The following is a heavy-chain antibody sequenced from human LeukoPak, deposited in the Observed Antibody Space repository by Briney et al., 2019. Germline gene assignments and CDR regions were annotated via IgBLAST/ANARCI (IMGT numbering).Heavy chain of an antibody. Sequence: GGSLRLSCAASGFTFSSYAMSWVRQAPGKGLEWVSAISGSGGSTYYADSVKGRFTTSRDNSKNTLYLQVNSLRAEDTAVYYCAKDKVPAAMGYYYYGMDVWGQGTTVTVSS. CDR1: GFTFSSYA. V-gene: IGHV3-23*01. D-gene: IGHD2-2*01. CDR2: ISGSGGST. CDR3: AKDKVPAAMGYYYYGMDV. J-gene: IGHJ6*02.